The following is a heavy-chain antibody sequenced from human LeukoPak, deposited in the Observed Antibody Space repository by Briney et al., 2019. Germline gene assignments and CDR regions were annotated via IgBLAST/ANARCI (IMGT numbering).Heavy chain of an antibody. Sequence: SETLSLTCSVSGGSISSSSYYWGWIRQPPGKGLEWIGSLYYSGSTYYNPSLKSRVTISVDTSKNQFSLRLSSVTAADTAVYYCARSRLTMVRGVIPPDWFDPWGQGTLVTVSS. V-gene: IGHV4-39*01. CDR3: ARSRLTMVRGVIPPDWFDP. D-gene: IGHD3-10*01. J-gene: IGHJ5*02. CDR1: GGSISSSSYY. CDR2: LYYSGST.